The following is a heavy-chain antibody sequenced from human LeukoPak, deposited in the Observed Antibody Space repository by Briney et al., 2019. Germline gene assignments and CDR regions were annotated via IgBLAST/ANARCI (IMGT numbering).Heavy chain of an antibody. Sequence: SETLSLTCAVYGGSIRGYYWSWIRQPAGGGLEWIGRISTIGITNYNPSLISRVTISIDTSKNQFSLKLSSVTAADTAVYYCARDGCGGSCFHYYYYYMDVWGKGTTVTVSS. CDR3: ARDGCGGSCFHYYYYYMDV. J-gene: IGHJ6*03. CDR1: GGSIRGYY. CDR2: ISTIGIT. V-gene: IGHV4-4*07. D-gene: IGHD2-15*01.